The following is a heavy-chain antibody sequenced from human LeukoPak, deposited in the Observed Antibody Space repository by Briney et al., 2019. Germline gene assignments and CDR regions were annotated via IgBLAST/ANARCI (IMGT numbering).Heavy chain of an antibody. V-gene: IGHV3-23*01. D-gene: IGHD1-26*01. CDR3: AKQRTYSGSPCDY. J-gene: IGHJ4*02. CDR1: GFTFSSYA. CDR2: ISGSGGST. Sequence: GGSLRLSCAASGFTFSSYATSWVRQAPGKGLEWVSAISGSGGSTYYADSVKARFTISRDNSKNTLYLQMNSLRAEDTAVYYCAKQRTYSGSPCDYWGQGTLVTVSS.